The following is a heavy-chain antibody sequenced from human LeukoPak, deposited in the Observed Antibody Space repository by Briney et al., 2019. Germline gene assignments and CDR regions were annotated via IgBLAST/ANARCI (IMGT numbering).Heavy chain of an antibody. CDR2: IYPGDSDT. D-gene: IGHD2-2*01. J-gene: IGHJ4*02. CDR3: AITSGYCSSTSCQSHDY. Sequence: GESLKISCKGSGYSFTSYWIGWVRQMPGKGLEWMGIIYPGDSDTRYSPSFQGQVTISADKSISTAYLQWSSLKASDTAMYYCAITSGYCSSTSCQSHDYWGQGTLVTVSS. CDR1: GYSFTSYW. V-gene: IGHV5-51*01.